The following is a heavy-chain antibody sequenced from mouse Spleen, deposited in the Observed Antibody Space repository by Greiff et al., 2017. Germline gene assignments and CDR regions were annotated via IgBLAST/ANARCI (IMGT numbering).Heavy chain of an antibody. CDR3: ARAYSYYSYGAWFAY. CDR2: ISSGSSTI. Sequence: EVQLQESGGGLVKPGGSLKLSCAASGFTFSDYGMHWVRQAPEKGLEWVAYISSGSSTIYYADTVKGRFTISRDNAKNTLFLQMTSLRSEDTAMYYCARAYSYYSYGAWFAYWGQGTLVTVSA. CDR1: GFTFSDYG. V-gene: IGHV5-17*01. D-gene: IGHD2-12*01. J-gene: IGHJ3*01.